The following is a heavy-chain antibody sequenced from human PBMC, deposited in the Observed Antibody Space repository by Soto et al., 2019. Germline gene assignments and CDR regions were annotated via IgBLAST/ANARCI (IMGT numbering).Heavy chain of an antibody. CDR2: ILPIFGTA. Sequence: VQVVPSGAEVKKPWASVKVFCKAFGGRFSTEAINWVRQAPGPGAEWMGGILPIFGTAAYAQKFQGRVTITADVSTTTAYMELSSLRSEDTAVYYCARGHEFGGNSDAVDVWCQGTMVTVSS. D-gene: IGHD2-15*01. V-gene: IGHV1-69*01. J-gene: IGHJ3*01. CDR3: ARGHEFGGNSDAVDV. CDR1: GGRFSTEA.